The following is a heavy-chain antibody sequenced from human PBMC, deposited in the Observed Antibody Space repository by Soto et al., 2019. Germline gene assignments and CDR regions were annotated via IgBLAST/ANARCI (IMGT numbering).Heavy chain of an antibody. Sequence: GGSLRLSCAASGFTFSSYAMSWVRQAPGKGLEWVSAISGSGGSTYYADSVKGRFTISRDNSKNTLYLQMNSLRDEDTAVYYCAKTRDSSSWYRFRFQDYYYYGMDVWGQGTTVTVSS. CDR1: GFTFSSYA. J-gene: IGHJ6*02. V-gene: IGHV3-23*01. CDR3: AKTRDSSSWYRFRFQDYYYYGMDV. D-gene: IGHD6-13*01. CDR2: ISGSGGST.